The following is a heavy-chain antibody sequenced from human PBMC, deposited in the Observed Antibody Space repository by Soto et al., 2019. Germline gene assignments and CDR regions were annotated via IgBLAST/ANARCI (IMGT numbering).Heavy chain of an antibody. CDR2: LDHSGSP. CDR3: ARAYSSGWYWFDP. J-gene: IGHJ5*02. Sequence: PSETLSLTCAVSGGSFSGYYWSWIRQPPGKGLEWIGELDHSGSPNYNPSLNSRVTMSIDTSKSQFSLKLNSVTAADTAVYFCARAYSSGWYWFDPWGQGTLVTVSS. CDR1: GGSFSGYY. D-gene: IGHD6-19*01. V-gene: IGHV4-34*01.